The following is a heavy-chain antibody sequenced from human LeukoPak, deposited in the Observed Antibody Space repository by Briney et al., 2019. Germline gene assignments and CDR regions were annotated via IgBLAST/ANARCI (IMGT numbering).Heavy chain of an antibody. V-gene: IGHV4-39*07. CDR1: GFSMSSSGYY. D-gene: IGHD6-13*01. Sequence: TPSETLSLTCTVSGFSMSSSGYYWGWIRQPPGKGLEWIGSIYYSGYTYYNPSLKSRVTISVDTSKNQFSLKLSSVTAADTAVYYCARDLFEAAAGDNWFDPWGQGTLVTVSS. CDR2: IYYSGYT. J-gene: IGHJ5*02. CDR3: ARDLFEAAAGDNWFDP.